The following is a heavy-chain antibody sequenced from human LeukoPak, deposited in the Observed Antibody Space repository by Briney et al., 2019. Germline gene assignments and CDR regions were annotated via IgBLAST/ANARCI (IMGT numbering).Heavy chain of an antibody. V-gene: IGHV4-59*01. J-gene: IGHJ6*03. CDR3: RGLQEGGYYYMDV. CDR1: GGSISSYY. Sequence: SETLSLTCTVSGGSISSYYWSWIRQPPGKGLEWIGYIYYSGSTNYNPSLKSRVTISVDTSKNQFSLKLSSVTAADTAVYYCRGLQEGGYYYMDVWGKGTTVTVSS. D-gene: IGHD5-24*01. CDR2: IYYSGST.